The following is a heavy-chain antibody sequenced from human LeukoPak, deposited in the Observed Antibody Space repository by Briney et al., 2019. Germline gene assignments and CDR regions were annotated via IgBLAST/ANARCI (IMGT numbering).Heavy chain of an antibody. V-gene: IGHV1-69*13. Sequence: SVKVSCTASGGTFSSYAISWVRQAPGQGLEWMGGTIPIFGTANYAQKFQGRVTITADESTSTAYMELSSLRSEDTAVYYCARAPFSEAGRSDYYYYYGMDVWGQGTTVTVSS. D-gene: IGHD1-14*01. CDR2: TIPIFGTA. CDR1: GGTFSSYA. CDR3: ARAPFSEAGRSDYYYYYGMDV. J-gene: IGHJ6*02.